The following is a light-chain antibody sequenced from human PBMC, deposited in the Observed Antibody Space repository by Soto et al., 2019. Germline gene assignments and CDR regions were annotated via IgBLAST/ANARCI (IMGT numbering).Light chain of an antibody. CDR2: KVS. V-gene: IGKV2-30*01. Sequence: DVVMTQSPLSLPVTLGQPASVSCRSSQSLVFSDGNAYLTWFQQRPGQCPRRLIYKVSNRDSGVPDRASGRRSGTDFTLRGSRAEAEDVGNYYCMQGSHWPYTFGKGSKRESK. CDR1: QSLVFSDGNAY. CDR3: MQGSHWPYT. J-gene: IGKJ2*01.